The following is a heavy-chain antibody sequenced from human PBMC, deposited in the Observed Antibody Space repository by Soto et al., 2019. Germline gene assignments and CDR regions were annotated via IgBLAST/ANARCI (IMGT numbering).Heavy chain of an antibody. CDR3: ARKVAAASYSHYYMDV. CDR2: IYYSGNT. CDR1: GGSISPYY. V-gene: IGHV4-59*01. D-gene: IGHD6-13*01. J-gene: IGHJ6*03. Sequence: QVQLQESGPGLVKPSETLSLTCTVSGGSISPYYWSWIRKPPGKGLEWIGYIYYSGNTNYNPSLESRVTISVDTSRNQFSLKLTSVTAADTAVYYCARKVAAASYSHYYMDVWGRGTTVTVSS.